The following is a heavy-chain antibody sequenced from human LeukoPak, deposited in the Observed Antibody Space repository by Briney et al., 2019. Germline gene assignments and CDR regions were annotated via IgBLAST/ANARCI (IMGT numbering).Heavy chain of an antibody. V-gene: IGHV3-74*01. Sequence: PGGSLRLSCAASGFTFSDSWMHWIRQGPGNGLVWVSRIKSDGRSTNYADSVKGRFTISRDNAKNMVYLQMNNLRADDTAVYFCARDYYWSVDYWGQGALVTVSS. D-gene: IGHD3-10*01. CDR2: IKSDGRST. J-gene: IGHJ4*02. CDR1: GFTFSDSW. CDR3: ARDYYWSVDY.